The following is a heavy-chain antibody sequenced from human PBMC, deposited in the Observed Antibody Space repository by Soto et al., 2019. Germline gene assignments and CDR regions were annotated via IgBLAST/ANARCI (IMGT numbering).Heavy chain of an antibody. D-gene: IGHD6-19*01. J-gene: IGHJ4*02. Sequence: GGSLGLSCAASGFTFSGSAMHWVRQASGKGLEWVGRIRSRGNSYATAYAASVEGRFTISRDDSKNTAYLQMNSLKTEDTAVYYCSRPGYSSGWSDYWGQGTLVTVSS. CDR1: GFTFSGSA. V-gene: IGHV3-73*01. CDR2: IRSRGNSYAT. CDR3: SRPGYSSGWSDY.